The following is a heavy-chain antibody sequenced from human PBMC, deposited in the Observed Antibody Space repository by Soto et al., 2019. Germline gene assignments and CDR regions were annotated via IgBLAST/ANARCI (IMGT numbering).Heavy chain of an antibody. D-gene: IGHD6-6*01. CDR3: ARVMGSGSSRADAFDI. Sequence: GGSLRLSCAASGFTFSSYWMSWVRQAPGKGLEWVANIKQDGSEKYYVDSVKGRFTISRDNAKNSLYLQMSSLRAEDTAVYYCARVMGSGSSRADAFDIWGQGTMVTVSS. J-gene: IGHJ3*02. CDR2: IKQDGSEK. CDR1: GFTFSSYW. V-gene: IGHV3-7*01.